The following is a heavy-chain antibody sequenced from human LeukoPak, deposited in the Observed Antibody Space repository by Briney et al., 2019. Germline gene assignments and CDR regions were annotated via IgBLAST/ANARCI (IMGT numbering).Heavy chain of an antibody. CDR1: GFTFSSYW. CDR2: IKQDGSEK. Sequence: GGSLRLSCAASGFTFSSYWMSWVRQAPGKGLEWVANIKQDGSEKYYVDSVKGRFTISRDNAKNSLYLQMNSLIAEDTAVYYCARDPRVGATKGDYWGQGTLVTVSS. CDR3: ARDPRVGATKGDY. D-gene: IGHD1-26*01. V-gene: IGHV3-7*01. J-gene: IGHJ4*02.